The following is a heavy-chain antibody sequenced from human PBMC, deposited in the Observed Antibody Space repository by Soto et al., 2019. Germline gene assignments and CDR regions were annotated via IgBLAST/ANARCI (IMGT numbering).Heavy chain of an antibody. V-gene: IGHV4-34*01. CDR3: ARVRGRKQWLVGMDV. CDR1: GGSFSGYY. D-gene: IGHD6-19*01. CDR2: INHSGST. J-gene: IGHJ6*02. Sequence: SETLSLTCAVYGGSFSGYYWSWIRQPPGKGLEWIGEINHSGSTNYNPSLKSRVTISVDTSKNQFSLKLSSVTAADTAVYYCARVRGRKQWLVGMDVWGQGTTVT.